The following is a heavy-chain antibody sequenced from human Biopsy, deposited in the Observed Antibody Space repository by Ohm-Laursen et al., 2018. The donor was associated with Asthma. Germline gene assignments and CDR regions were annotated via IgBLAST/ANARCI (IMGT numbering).Heavy chain of an antibody. CDR2: LFHSGTP. V-gene: IGHV4-30-2*01. Sequence: SQTLSLTCAVSGASINSGGYSWNWIRQPPGEGLGLIAYLFHSGTPYYNPSLKSRVTISVDGSQRQFSLKVNSVTAADTAVYYCARMNTLIQAANYFSYAMDVWGQGTTVTVSS. J-gene: IGHJ6*02. CDR1: GASINSGGYS. CDR3: ARMNTLIQAANYFSYAMDV. D-gene: IGHD3-9*01.